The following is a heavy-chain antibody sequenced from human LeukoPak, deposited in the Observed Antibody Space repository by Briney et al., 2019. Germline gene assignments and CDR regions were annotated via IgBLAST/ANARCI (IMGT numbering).Heavy chain of an antibody. CDR1: GFTFSNYW. J-gene: IGHJ4*02. V-gene: IGHV3-7*01. CDR3: AKDSYSKGDY. D-gene: IGHD6-13*01. Sequence: GGSLRLSCAASGFTFSNYWMSWVRQAPGKGLEWVANIKQDGSETYYVDSVTGRFTISRDNAKNSLYLQMNSLRAEDTAVYYCAKDSYSKGDYWGQGVLVTVSS. CDR2: IKQDGSET.